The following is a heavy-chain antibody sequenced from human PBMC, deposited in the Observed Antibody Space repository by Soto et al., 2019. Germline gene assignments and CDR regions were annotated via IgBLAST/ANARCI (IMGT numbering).Heavy chain of an antibody. Sequence: QVQLVQSGGEEKKPGASVTVSRKASGYTFINYHITWVRQAPGQGLEWMAWINTYNGMTDYAQRFQGRVTMTRDTSTSTAYMELRNLGSDDTAVYFCAKSPRGEMATDWGQGTLVTVSS. D-gene: IGHD5-12*01. CDR2: INTYNGMT. V-gene: IGHV1-18*01. CDR1: GYTFINYH. J-gene: IGHJ4*02. CDR3: AKSPRGEMATD.